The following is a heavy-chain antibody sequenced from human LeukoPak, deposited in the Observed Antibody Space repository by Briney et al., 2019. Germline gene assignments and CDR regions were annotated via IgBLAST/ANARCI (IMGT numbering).Heavy chain of an antibody. Sequence: SETLSLTCTVSGGSISSSSYYWGWIRQPPGKGLEWIGSIYYSGSTYYNPSLKSRVTISVDTSKNQFSLKLSSVTAADTAVCYCARVYVPATPCFDYWGQGTLVTVSS. J-gene: IGHJ4*02. CDR1: GGSISSSSYY. V-gene: IGHV4-39*07. CDR2: IYYSGST. D-gene: IGHD2-2*01. CDR3: ARVYVPATPCFDY.